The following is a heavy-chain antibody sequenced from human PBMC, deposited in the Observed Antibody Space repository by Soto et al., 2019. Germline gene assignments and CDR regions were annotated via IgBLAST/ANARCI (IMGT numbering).Heavy chain of an antibody. CDR3: ARIHWAQSSLDY. CDR1: GGSFSGYY. V-gene: IGHV4-34*10. J-gene: IGHJ4*02. D-gene: IGHD6-19*01. Sequence: PSETLSLTCAVYGGSFSGYYWSWIRQPPGKGLEWIGYVTHSGTAYSIPSLNGRLTLSVDSSQTQFSLKLTSVTAADSAFYYCARIHWAQSSLDYWGRGILVTVSS. CDR2: VTHSGTA.